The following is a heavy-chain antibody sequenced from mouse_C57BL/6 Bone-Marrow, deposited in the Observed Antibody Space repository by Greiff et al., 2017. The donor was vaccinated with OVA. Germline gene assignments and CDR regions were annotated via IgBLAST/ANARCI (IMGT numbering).Heavy chain of an antibody. CDR2: IWRDGST. CDR1: GFSLTSYG. J-gene: IGHJ4*01. CDR3: ASNYGSSLYAMDY. V-gene: IGHV2-6*03. Sequence: VMLVESGPGLVAPSQSLSITCTVSGFSLTSYGVHWVRQPPGKGLEWLVVIWRDGSTTYNSALKSRLSISKDNSKSQVFLKMNSLQTDDTAMYYCASNYGSSLYAMDYWGQGTSVTVSS. D-gene: IGHD1-1*01.